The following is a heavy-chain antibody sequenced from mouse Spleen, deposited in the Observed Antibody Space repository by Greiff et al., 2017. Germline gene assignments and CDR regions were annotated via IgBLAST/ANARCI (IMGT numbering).Heavy chain of an antibody. CDR3: NAPYYGSSYGVDY. CDR1: GFNIKDYY. V-gene: IGHV14-4*02. D-gene: IGHD1-1*01. Sequence: EVQVVESGAELVRAGASVKLSCTASGFNIKDYYMHWVKQRPEQGLEWIGWIDPENGDTEYAPKFQGKATMTADTSSNTAYLQLSSLTSEDTAVYYCNAPYYGSSYGVDYWGQGTTLTVSS. CDR2: IDPENGDT. J-gene: IGHJ2*01.